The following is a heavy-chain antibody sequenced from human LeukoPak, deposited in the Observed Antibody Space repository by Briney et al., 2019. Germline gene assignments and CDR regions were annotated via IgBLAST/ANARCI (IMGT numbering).Heavy chain of an antibody. V-gene: IGHV1-69*05. Sequence: ASVKVSCKVSGGPFSTDPINWIRQAPGQGFEWVGGNVPIIGTPNYAQRFQDRVRITTDDSTSTAYMELTGLTYEDTAIYYCARTASEGYWGQGTQVTVSS. CDR1: GGPFSTDP. D-gene: IGHD5-18*01. J-gene: IGHJ4*02. CDR2: NVPIIGTP. CDR3: ARTASEGY.